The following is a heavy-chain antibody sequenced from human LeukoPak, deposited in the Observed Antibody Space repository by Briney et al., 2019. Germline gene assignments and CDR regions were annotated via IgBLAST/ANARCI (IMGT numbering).Heavy chain of an antibody. V-gene: IGHV3-30*02. J-gene: IGHJ6*03. CDR2: IRYDGSNK. Sequence: GGSLRLSCVASGFTFSNYGMHWVRQAPGKGLEWVAFIRYDGSNKYFADSLKGRFTISRDNSKNSLYLQMNSLRAEDTAVYYCARPGYSSSRVYYYYMDVWGKGTTVTVSS. CDR3: ARPGYSSSRVYYYYMDV. D-gene: IGHD6-6*01. CDR1: GFTFSNYG.